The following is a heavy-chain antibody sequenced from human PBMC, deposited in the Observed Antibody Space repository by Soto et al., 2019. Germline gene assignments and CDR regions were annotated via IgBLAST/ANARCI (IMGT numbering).Heavy chain of an antibody. Sequence: KTSETLSLTCTVSGGSFKSGSYYWSWVRQPPGKGLEWIGYVYYTGRTSYSPSLKSRVTISADTSKNQFSLILTSVTAADTAVYYSARDYDYFDHWGQGSLVTVSS. CDR2: VYYTGRT. J-gene: IGHJ4*02. D-gene: IGHD3-16*01. CDR3: ARDYDYFDH. CDR1: GGSFKSGSYY. V-gene: IGHV4-61*01.